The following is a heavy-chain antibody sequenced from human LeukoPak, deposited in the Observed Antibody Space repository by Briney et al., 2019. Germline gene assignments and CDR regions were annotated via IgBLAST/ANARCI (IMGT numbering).Heavy chain of an antibody. J-gene: IGHJ2*01. CDR2: ISSSGSTI. V-gene: IGHV3-48*03. D-gene: IGHD5-12*01. Sequence: PGGSLRLSCAASGFTFSSYEMNWVRQAPGKGLEWVSYISSSGSTIYYADSVKGRFTISRDNAKNSLYLQMNSLRAEDTAVYYCARGRRLRLRGWYFDLWGRGTLVTVSS. CDR1: GFTFSSYE. CDR3: ARGRRLRLRGWYFDL.